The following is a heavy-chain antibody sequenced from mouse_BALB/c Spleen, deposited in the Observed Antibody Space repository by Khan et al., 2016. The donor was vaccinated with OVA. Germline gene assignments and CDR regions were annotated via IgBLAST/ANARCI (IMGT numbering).Heavy chain of an antibody. D-gene: IGHD6-2*01. CDR1: GYTFTNYG. Sequence: QIQLVQSGPEPKKPGGTVKISCKASGYTFTNYGMNWVKQAPGKGLKWMGWINTYTGEPTYADDFKGRFVFSLETSASTAYLQISNLKNEDMTTYFCARISSYWYSDVWGAGTTVTVSS. CDR2: INTYTGEP. CDR3: ARISSYWYSDV. J-gene: IGHJ1*01. V-gene: IGHV9-1*02.